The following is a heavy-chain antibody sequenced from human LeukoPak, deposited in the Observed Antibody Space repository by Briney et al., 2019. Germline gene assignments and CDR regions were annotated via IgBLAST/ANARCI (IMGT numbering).Heavy chain of an antibody. D-gene: IGHD1-26*01. Sequence: GGSLRLSCAASGFIFSSYAMSWVRQAPGKGLKWVSGISGRGDITFYADSLKGRFTISRDNSKNTLYLQMTSLGAEDTAVYYCAQGRGDVGDPSGFDIWGQGTMVTVSS. CDR3: AQGRGDVGDPSGFDI. CDR1: GFIFSSYA. V-gene: IGHV3-23*01. J-gene: IGHJ3*02. CDR2: ISGRGDIT.